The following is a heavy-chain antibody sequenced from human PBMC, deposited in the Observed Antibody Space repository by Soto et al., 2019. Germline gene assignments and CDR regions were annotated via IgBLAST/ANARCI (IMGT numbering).Heavy chain of an antibody. J-gene: IGHJ5*02. CDR2: INNDGSIT. D-gene: IGHD3-10*01. CDR1: GFMFSTYW. Sequence: GGSLRLSCTASGFMFSTYWMHWVRQAPGKGPVWVSRINNDGSITSYADSVKGRFTISRDNAKNMLSLQMSSLRAEDTAVYYCARDALWFGEFNWFDPWGQGTLVTVSS. V-gene: IGHV3-74*01. CDR3: ARDALWFGEFNWFDP.